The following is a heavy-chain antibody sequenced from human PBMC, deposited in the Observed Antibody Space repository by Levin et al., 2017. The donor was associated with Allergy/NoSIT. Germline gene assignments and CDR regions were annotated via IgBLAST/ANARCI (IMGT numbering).Heavy chain of an antibody. CDR2: INYAGSI. CDR1: DGSLSGYS. Sequence: SETLSLTCAVFDGSLSGYSWNWIRQSPGKGLEWIGEINYAGSINDNPSLRSRLTISLDTSKKQLSLHLRSVTAADTAVYYCARGFNSGFTDFWGQGPPVIVSS. D-gene: IGHD6-19*01. V-gene: IGHV4-34*01. CDR3: ARGFNSGFTDF. J-gene: IGHJ4*02.